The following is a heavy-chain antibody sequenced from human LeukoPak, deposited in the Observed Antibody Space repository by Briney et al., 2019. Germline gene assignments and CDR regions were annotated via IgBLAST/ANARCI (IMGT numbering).Heavy chain of an antibody. CDR2: IYPGDSET. D-gene: IGHD2-8*01. CDR1: GWRVTNYW. J-gene: IGHJ4*02. Sequence: GESLKISCKGSGWRVTNYWIGWVRQMPGKGLEWMGIIYPGDSETRYSPPFQGQVTVSADKSINTAYLQWSSLKASDTAMYYCARALVYTIPYFDYWGQGTLVTVSS. V-gene: IGHV5-51*01. CDR3: ARALVYTIPYFDY.